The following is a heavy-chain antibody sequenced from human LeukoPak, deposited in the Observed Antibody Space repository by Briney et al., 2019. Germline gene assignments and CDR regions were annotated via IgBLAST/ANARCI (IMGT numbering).Heavy chain of an antibody. Sequence: PGGSLRLSCAASGFTFSSYWMSWVRQAPGKGLEWVAVISYDGSNKYYADSVKGRFTISRDNSKNTLYVQMNSLRAEDTAVYYCAREMTMTEYYYYGMDVWGQGTTVTVSS. CDR1: GFTFSSYW. D-gene: IGHD4/OR15-4a*01. CDR3: AREMTMTEYYYYGMDV. CDR2: ISYDGSNK. J-gene: IGHJ6*02. V-gene: IGHV3-30*03.